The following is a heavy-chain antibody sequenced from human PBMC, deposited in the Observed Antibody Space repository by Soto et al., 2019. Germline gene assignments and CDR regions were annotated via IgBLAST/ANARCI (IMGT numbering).Heavy chain of an antibody. V-gene: IGHV3-30*18. D-gene: IGHD3-16*01. CDR3: AKEGGDRLKWGRHYYYYYGMDV. CDR1: GFTFSSYG. J-gene: IGHJ6*02. CDR2: ISYDGSNK. Sequence: GGSLRLSCAASGFTFSSYGMHWVRQAPGKGLEWVAVISYDGSNKYYADSVKGRFTISRDNSKNTLYLQMNSLRAEDTAVYYCAKEGGDRLKWGRHYYYYYGMDVWGQGTTVTVSS.